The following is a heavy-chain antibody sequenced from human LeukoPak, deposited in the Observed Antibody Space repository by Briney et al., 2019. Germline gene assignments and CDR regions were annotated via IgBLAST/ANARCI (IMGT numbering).Heavy chain of an antibody. D-gene: IGHD4-17*01. Sequence: PSETLSLTCTVSGGSISSSSYHWGWIRQPPGKGLEWIGSIYYSGSTYYNPSLKSRVTISVDTSKNQFSLKLSSVTAADTAVYYCARGDTVTTPFDYWGQGTLVTVSS. V-gene: IGHV4-39*07. CDR1: GGSISSSSYH. CDR3: ARGDTVTTPFDY. CDR2: IYYSGST. J-gene: IGHJ4*02.